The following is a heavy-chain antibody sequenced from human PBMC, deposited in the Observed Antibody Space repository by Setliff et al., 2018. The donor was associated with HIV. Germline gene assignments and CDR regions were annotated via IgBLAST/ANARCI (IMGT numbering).Heavy chain of an antibody. CDR3: ARVRIEVLADSPHDVFDI. V-gene: IGHV4-59*10. D-gene: IGHD3-22*01. J-gene: IGHJ3*02. CDR1: GDSVSGYY. Sequence: SETLSLTCAVSGDSVSGYYWSWIRQPAGRGLEWIGRVHNSAGSNYNPSLKSRVTMSVDTAKNQLSLKLTAVSAADTAVYYCARVRIEVLADSPHDVFDIWGRGIIVT. CDR2: VHNSAGS.